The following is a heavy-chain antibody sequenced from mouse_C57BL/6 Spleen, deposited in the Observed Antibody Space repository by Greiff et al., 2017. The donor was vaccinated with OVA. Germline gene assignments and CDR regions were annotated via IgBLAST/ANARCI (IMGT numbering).Heavy chain of an antibody. CDR2: INPYNGGT. CDR1: GYTFTDYY. V-gene: IGHV1-19*01. D-gene: IGHD1-1*01. Sequence: EVKVVESGPVLVKPGASVKMSCKASGYTFTDYYMNWVKQSHGKSLEWIGVINPYNGGTSYNQKFKGKATLTVDKSSSTAYMELNSLTSEDSAVYYCARRGDYGSSYWGQGTTLTVSS. J-gene: IGHJ2*01. CDR3: ARRGDYGSSY.